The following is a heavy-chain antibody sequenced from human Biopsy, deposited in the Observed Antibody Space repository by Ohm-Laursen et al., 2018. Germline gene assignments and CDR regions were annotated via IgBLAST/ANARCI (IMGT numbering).Heavy chain of an antibody. V-gene: IGHV4-59*01. CDR3: ARDRRGDSYMDV. CDR2: VYFTGST. Sequence: SETLSLTCTVSDDSIRNFYWTWIRQPPGQGLEWIGHVYFTGSTNFNPSLKSRVTISVDTSRVRFSLTLSSVTAADTAIYYCARDRRGDSYMDVWGQGTTVTVSS. J-gene: IGHJ6*02. CDR1: DDSIRNFY. D-gene: IGHD2-15*01.